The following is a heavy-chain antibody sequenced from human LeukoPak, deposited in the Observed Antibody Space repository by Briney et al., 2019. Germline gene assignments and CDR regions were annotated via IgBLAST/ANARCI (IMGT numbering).Heavy chain of an antibody. V-gene: IGHV3-30*18. D-gene: IGHD2-2*01. CDR1: GFTFSSYG. CDR2: ISYDGSNK. J-gene: IGHJ5*02. Sequence: GGSLRLSCAASGFTFSSYGMHWVRQAPGKGLEWVAVISYDGSNKYYADSVKGRFTISRDNSKNTLYLQMNSLRAEDTAVYYCAKDRSSTSPSWFDPWGQGTLVTVSS. CDR3: AKDRSSTSPSWFDP.